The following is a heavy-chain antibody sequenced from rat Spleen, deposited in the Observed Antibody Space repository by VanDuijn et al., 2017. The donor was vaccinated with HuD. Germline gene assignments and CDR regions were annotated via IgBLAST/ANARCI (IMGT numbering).Heavy chain of an antibody. CDR2: ISYDGSST. V-gene: IGHV5-29*01. CDR3: ARHNSGYGVMDA. Sequence: EVQLVETGGGLVQPGRSLKLSCVASGFTFSNYGMAWVRQAPTKGLEWVATISYDGSSTYYRDSVKGRFTISRDNAKSTLYLQMDSLRSEDTATYYCARHNSGYGVMDAWGQGASVTVSS. CDR1: GFTFSNYG. D-gene: IGHD4-3*01. J-gene: IGHJ4*01.